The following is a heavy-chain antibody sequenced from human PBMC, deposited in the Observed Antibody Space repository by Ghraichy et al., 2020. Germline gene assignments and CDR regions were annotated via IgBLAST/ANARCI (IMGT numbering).Heavy chain of an antibody. CDR3: AGGYSYGFHY. D-gene: IGHD5-18*01. V-gene: IGHV3-23*01. J-gene: IGHJ4*02. CDR2: ISGSGGST. Sequence: GESLNISCAASGFTFSSYAMNWVRQAPGKGLEWVSAISGSGGSTYYADSVKGRFTISRDNSKNTPYLQMNSLRAEDTAVYYCAGGYSYGFHYWGQGTLVTVSS. CDR1: GFTFSSYA.